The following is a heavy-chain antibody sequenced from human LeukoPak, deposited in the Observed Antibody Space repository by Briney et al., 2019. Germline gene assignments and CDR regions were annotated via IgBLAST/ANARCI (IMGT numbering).Heavy chain of an antibody. V-gene: IGHV3-7*01. CDR2: INQTGNEK. D-gene: IGHD2-8*01. CDR1: GFTFSNYW. J-gene: IGHJ4*01. CDR3: ARDINGPSN. Sequence: PGGSLRLSCVGSGFTFSNYWMSWVRQAPGKGLEWVANINQTGNEKYYVDSVRGRFTISRDNAKNSLYLQMTILEAEDTAVCYCARDINGPSNWGQGVLVAVSS.